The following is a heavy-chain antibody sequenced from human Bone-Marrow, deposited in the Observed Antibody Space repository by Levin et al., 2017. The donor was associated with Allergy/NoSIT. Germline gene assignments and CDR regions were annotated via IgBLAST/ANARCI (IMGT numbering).Heavy chain of an antibody. V-gene: IGHV3-74*01. D-gene: IGHD1-26*01. CDR3: ARSLIVGASSGGDY. CDR2: ISSDGRST. CDR1: GFTFSSYW. J-gene: IGHJ4*02. Sequence: SCAASGFTFSSYWMHWVRQPPGKGLEWVSRISSDGRSTNYADSVKGRFTISRDNAKNTLYLQMNSLRPEDTAVYYCARSLIVGASSGGDYWGQGTLVTVSS.